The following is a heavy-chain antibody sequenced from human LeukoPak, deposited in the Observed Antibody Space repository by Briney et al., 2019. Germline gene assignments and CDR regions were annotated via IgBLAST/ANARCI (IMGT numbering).Heavy chain of an antibody. V-gene: IGHV5-51*01. CDR2: IYPGDSDT. CDR3: ARPLVGATSYYFDY. D-gene: IGHD1-26*01. J-gene: IGHJ4*02. CDR1: GYSYTSYW. Sequence: KXSCKGSGYSYTSYWIGWVRQMPEKGMEWMGIIYPGDSDTRYSPSFQGQVTISADKSISTAYLQCSSLKALDTAMYYCARPLVGATSYYFDYWGQGTLVTVSS.